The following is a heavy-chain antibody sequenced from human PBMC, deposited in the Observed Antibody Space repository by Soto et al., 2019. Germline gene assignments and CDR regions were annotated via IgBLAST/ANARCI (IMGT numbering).Heavy chain of an antibody. V-gene: IGHV1-69*13. Sequence: GASVKVSCKASGGTFSSYAISWVRQAPGQGLEWMGGIIPIFGTANYAQKFQGRVTITADESTSTAYMELSSLRSEDTAVYYCAKLIAAAGHYYSYGMEVWGQGTTVTVAS. CDR1: GGTFSSYA. J-gene: IGHJ6*02. CDR3: AKLIAAAGHYYSYGMEV. CDR2: IIPIFGTA. D-gene: IGHD6-13*01.